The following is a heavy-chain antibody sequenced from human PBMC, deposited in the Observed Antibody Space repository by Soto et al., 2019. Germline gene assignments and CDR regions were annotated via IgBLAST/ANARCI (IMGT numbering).Heavy chain of an antibody. CDR1: GFSFRSYA. D-gene: IGHD5-12*01. V-gene: IGHV3-23*01. CDR3: AKGSIEYSASVDN. CDR2: ISARGGSS. Sequence: DVQLLESGGGLVQPGGSLRLSCAASGFSFRSYAMVWVRQAPGKGLEGVAVISARGGSSYFADSVKGRFTLSRDNSKNVFSLEMTSLRAEDTAIYFCAKGSIEYSASVDNWGQGTLVVVS. J-gene: IGHJ4*02.